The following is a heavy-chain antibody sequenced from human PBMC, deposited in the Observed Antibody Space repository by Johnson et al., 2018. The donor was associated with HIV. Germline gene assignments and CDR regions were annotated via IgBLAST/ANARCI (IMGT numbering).Heavy chain of an antibody. CDR1: GFTFDDYG. V-gene: IGHV3-30*03. Sequence: QVQLVESGGGVVRPGGSLRLSCAASGFTFDDYGMSWVRQAPGKGLEWVAVISYDGSNKYYADSVKGRFTISRDNSKNTLHLQMNSLSAEDTAVYYCARRGVGATTDDFDIWGQGTMVTVSS. D-gene: IGHD1-26*01. CDR3: ARRGVGATTDDFDI. CDR2: ISYDGSNK. J-gene: IGHJ3*02.